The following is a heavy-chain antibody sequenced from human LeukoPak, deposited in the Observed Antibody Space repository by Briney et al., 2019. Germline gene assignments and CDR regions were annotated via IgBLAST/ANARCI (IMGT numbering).Heavy chain of an antibody. CDR1: GFTLSSYA. CDR2: ISYDGSNQ. V-gene: IGHV3-30-3*01. Sequence: GGSLRLSCAASGFTLSSYAMHWVRQAPGKGLEWVAVISYDGSNQYYADSVKGRFTISRDNSRSTLFLQMNSLRAEDTAVYYCARSRGATGFYWVDYWGQGTQVTVSS. D-gene: IGHD3-22*01. CDR3: ARSRGATGFYWVDY. J-gene: IGHJ4*02.